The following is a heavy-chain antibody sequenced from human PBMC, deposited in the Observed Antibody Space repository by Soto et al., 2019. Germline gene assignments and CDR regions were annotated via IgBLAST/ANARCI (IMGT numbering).Heavy chain of an antibody. CDR3: ARTTAAVGYAFDI. J-gene: IGHJ3*02. CDR2: IYYSGST. V-gene: IGHV4-59*01. Sequence: QVQLQESGPGLVKPSETLSLTCTVSGGSISSYYWSWIRQPPGKGLEWIGYIYYSGSTNYNPSLKSRVTISVDTSKNQCSLKLSSVTAADTAVYYCARTTAAVGYAFDIWGQGTMVTVSS. CDR1: GGSISSYY. D-gene: IGHD2-2*01.